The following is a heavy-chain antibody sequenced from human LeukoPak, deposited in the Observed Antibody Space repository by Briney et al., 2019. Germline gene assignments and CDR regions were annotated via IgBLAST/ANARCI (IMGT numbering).Heavy chain of an antibody. CDR2: IWYDGSNK. V-gene: IGHV3-33*08. D-gene: IGHD5-12*01. CDR3: ARGQWLRLLPPDY. CDR1: GFTFSSYS. J-gene: IGHJ4*02. Sequence: GGSLRLSCAASGFTFSSYSMNWVRQAPGKGLEWVAVIWYDGSNKYYADSVKGRFTISRDNSKNTLYLQMNSLRAEDTAVYYCARGQWLRLLPPDYWGQGTLVTVSS.